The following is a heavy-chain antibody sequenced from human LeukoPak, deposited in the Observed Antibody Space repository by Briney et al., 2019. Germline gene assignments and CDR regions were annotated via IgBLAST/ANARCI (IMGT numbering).Heavy chain of an antibody. CDR3: GRNGADI. V-gene: IGHV4-59*01. CDR2: IYYNGSI. CDR1: GGSMSPYY. J-gene: IGHJ3*02. Sequence: PSETLSLTCTVSGGSMSPYYWSWFRQPPGKRLEWIGYIYYNGSINYNPSLKSRVSISIDTSKNQFSLSLSSVTAADTAVYYCGRNGADIWGQGTMVTVSS. D-gene: IGHD2-8*01.